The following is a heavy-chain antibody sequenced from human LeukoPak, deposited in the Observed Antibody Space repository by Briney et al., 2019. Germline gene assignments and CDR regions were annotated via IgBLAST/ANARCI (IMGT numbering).Heavy chain of an antibody. CDR1: GFTFSSYG. D-gene: IGHD3-10*01. CDR3: ARGQSNYYGSGSYLR. V-gene: IGHV3-33*01. Sequence: GRSLRLSCAASGFTFSSYGMHWVRQAPGKGLEWVAVIWYDGSNKYYADSVKGRFTISRDNSKNTLYLQMNSLRAEDTAVYYCARGQSNYYGSGSYLRWGQGTLVTVSS. J-gene: IGHJ4*02. CDR2: IWYDGSNK.